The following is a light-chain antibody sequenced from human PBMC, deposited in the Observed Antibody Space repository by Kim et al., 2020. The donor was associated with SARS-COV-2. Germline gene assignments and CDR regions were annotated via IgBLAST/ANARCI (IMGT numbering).Light chain of an antibody. Sequence: LSPGERATLSCRASQSVSSSYLAWYQQKPGQAPRLLIYGASSRATGIPDRFSGSGSGTDFTLTISRLEPEDFAVYYCQQYCSSPRTFGPGTKVDI. J-gene: IGKJ3*01. V-gene: IGKV3-20*01. CDR3: QQYCSSPRT. CDR2: GAS. CDR1: QSVSSSY.